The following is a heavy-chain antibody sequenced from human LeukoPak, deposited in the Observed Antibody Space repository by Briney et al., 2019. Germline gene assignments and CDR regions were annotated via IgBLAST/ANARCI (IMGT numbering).Heavy chain of an antibody. J-gene: IGHJ4*01. CDR1: GFTLSSNW. V-gene: IGHV3-7*01. Sequence: GGSLRLSCAASGFTLSSNWMSWVRQAPGKGLEWVANIRQDGSEKNYVDSVKGRFTISRDNAKNSLYLQMNSLRDEDTAVYYCVRGLVPGYFWGQGNLVTVSS. D-gene: IGHD6-19*01. CDR2: IRQDGSEK. CDR3: VRGLVPGYF.